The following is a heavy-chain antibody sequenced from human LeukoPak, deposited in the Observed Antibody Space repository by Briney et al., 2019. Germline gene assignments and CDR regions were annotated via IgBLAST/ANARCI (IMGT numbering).Heavy chain of an antibody. V-gene: IGHV3-15*01. CDR3: TTDQSVGARAFDI. CDR1: GFTFSSYS. Sequence: PGGSLRLSCAASGFTFSSYSMNWVRQAPGKGLEWVGRIKSKTDGGTTDYAAPVKGRFTISRDDSKNTLYLQMNSLKTEDTAVYYCTTDQSVGARAFDIWGQGTMVTVSS. D-gene: IGHD1-26*01. J-gene: IGHJ3*02. CDR2: IKSKTDGGTT.